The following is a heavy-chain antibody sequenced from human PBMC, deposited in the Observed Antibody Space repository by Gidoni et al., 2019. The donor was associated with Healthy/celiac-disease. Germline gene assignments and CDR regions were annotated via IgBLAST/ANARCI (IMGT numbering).Heavy chain of an antibody. Sequence: EVQLVESGGGLVKPGGSLRLSCAASGFTFRSYSMNWVRQAPGKGLEWVSSISSSSSYIYYADSVKGRFTISRDNAKNSLYLQMNSLRAEDTAVYYCARERPIAAAGYYYYGMDVWGQGTTVTVSS. J-gene: IGHJ6*02. D-gene: IGHD6-13*01. V-gene: IGHV3-21*01. CDR2: ISSSSSYI. CDR3: ARERPIAAAGYYYYGMDV. CDR1: GFTFRSYS.